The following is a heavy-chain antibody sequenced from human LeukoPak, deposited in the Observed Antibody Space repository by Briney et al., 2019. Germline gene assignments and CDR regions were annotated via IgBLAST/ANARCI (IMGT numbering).Heavy chain of an antibody. V-gene: IGHV3-53*01. CDR1: GFTVSSNY. D-gene: IGHD2-15*01. Sequence: GGSLRLSCAASGFTVSSNYMSWVRQAPGKGLEWVSVIYSGGSTYYADSVKGRFTISRDNSENTLYLQMNSLRAEDTAVYYCASEVVVAATFDYWGQGTLVTVSS. CDR3: ASEVVVAATFDY. J-gene: IGHJ4*02. CDR2: IYSGGST.